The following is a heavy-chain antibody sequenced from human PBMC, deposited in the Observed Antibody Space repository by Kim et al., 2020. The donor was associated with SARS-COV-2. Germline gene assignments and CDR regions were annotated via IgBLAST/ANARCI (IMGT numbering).Heavy chain of an antibody. V-gene: IGHV3-33*01. J-gene: IGHJ6*02. D-gene: IGHD2-15*01. CDR1: GFTFSSYG. CDR2: IWYDGSNK. CDR3: ARAGSGAPRYSGYYYGMDV. Sequence: GGSLRLSCAASGFTFSSYGMHWVRQAPGKGLEWVAVIWYDGSNKYYADSVKGRFTISRDNSKNTLYLQMNSLRAEDTAVYYCARAGSGAPRYSGYYYGMDVWGQGTTVTVSS.